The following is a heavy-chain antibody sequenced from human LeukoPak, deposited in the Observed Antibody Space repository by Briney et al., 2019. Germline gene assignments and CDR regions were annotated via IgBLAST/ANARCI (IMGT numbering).Heavy chain of an antibody. CDR2: ISSSGSTI. CDR1: GFTFSSYE. V-gene: IGHV3-48*03. D-gene: IGHD6-13*01. J-gene: IGHJ6*03. Sequence: GSLRLSCAASGFTFSSYEMNWVRQAPGKGLEWVSYISSSGSTIYYADSVKGRFTISRDNSKNTLYLQMNSLRAEDTAVYYCARMGEDIAAARYYYYYYMDVWGKGTTVTISS. CDR3: ARMGEDIAAARYYYYYYMDV.